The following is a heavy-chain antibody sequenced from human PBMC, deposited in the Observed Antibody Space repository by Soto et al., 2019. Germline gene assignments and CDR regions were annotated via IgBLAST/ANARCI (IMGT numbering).Heavy chain of an antibody. CDR3: ADGVYGAARGGMYV. CDR1: GFTFSNNV. Sequence: EVPLVASGGGLVQPGGSLRLSCAASGFTFSNNVMNWVRQAPGKGLEGVSAITDDGGSTYYADSVQGRFTISRDNYKTALYVQMNRLRAEDPVVYFSADGVYGAARGGMYVWGQGTPVTVSS. D-gene: IGHD3-10*01. J-gene: IGHJ6*02. V-gene: IGHV3-23*04. CDR2: ITDDGGST.